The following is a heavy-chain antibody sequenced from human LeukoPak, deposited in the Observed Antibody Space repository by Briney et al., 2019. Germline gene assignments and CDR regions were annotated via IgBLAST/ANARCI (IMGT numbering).Heavy chain of an antibody. CDR3: AKKAQYNGNYPLDY. D-gene: IGHD1-26*01. J-gene: IGHJ4*02. CDR1: GFTFTSYS. V-gene: IGHV3-23*01. CDR2: TSDRGDYT. Sequence: AGGSLRLSCAASGFTFTSYSMSWVRQAPGKGLEWVSGTSDRGDYTYYADSVKGRFTISRDNSKNTLYLQMNSLGAEDTALYFCAKKAQYNGNYPLDYWGQGTLVTVSS.